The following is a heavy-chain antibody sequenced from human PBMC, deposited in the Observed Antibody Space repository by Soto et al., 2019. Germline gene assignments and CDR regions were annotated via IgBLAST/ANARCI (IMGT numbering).Heavy chain of an antibody. D-gene: IGHD1-1*01. Sequence: QDQLEQSGAEVKKPGSSVKLSCKASGGTFRNSAISWVRQAPGQGLEWMGVIMPIFRTPDYAQKLQGRVTITADESTNTAYMELSGLRSDDTAVYYCARDNDRPQLGGNYYYILDVWGHGTTVTVSS. V-gene: IGHV1-69*12. CDR1: GGTFRNSA. CDR3: ARDNDRPQLGGNYYYILDV. CDR2: IMPIFRTP. J-gene: IGHJ6*02.